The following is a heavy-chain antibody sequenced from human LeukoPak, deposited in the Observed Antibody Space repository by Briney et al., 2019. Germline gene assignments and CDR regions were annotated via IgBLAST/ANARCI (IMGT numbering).Heavy chain of an antibody. Sequence: PGGCLRLSCAASGFTFDDYGMSWVRQAPGKGLEWVSGINWDGGSTGYADSVKGRFTISRDNAKNSLYLQINSLRAEDTALYYCARGCYDSSGFFPRPQGDYWGQGTLVTVSS. CDR3: ARGCYDSSGFFPRPQGDY. J-gene: IGHJ4*02. CDR2: INWDGGST. V-gene: IGHV3-20*04. D-gene: IGHD3-22*01. CDR1: GFTFDDYG.